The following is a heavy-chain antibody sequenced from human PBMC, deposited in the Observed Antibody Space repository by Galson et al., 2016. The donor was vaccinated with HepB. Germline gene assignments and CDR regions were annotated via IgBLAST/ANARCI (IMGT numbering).Heavy chain of an antibody. J-gene: IGHJ6*02. Sequence: SLRLSCAASGFTFSTYAMTWVRQAPGKGLEWVSVITDSGDDTHHADSVKGRFIMSRDNSKNTVYLQMNNLRDEDTAIYFCAKTLLGGMDVWGQGTTVTVSS. V-gene: IGHV3-23*01. CDR2: ITDSGDDT. D-gene: IGHD2-21*01. CDR1: GFTFSTYA. CDR3: AKTLLGGMDV.